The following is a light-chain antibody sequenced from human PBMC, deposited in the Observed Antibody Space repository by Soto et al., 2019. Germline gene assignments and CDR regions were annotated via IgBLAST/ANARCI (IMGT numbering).Light chain of an antibody. CDR1: QSVGSN. CDR2: GAS. J-gene: IGKJ1*01. V-gene: IGKV3-15*01. Sequence: ETVVTQSPATLSVSPGERATLSCRASQSVGSNLAWYQQKPGQAPRLLIYGASTRATDIPARFSANGSGTEFTLTISSLQSEDFAVYHCQQYNNWPPWTFGQGTKVEIK. CDR3: QQYNNWPPWT.